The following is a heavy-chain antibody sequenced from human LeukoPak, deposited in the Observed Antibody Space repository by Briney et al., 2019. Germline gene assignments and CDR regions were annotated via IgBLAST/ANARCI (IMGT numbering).Heavy chain of an antibody. Sequence: GASVTVSCRASGYTFTSYAMNWVRQAPGQGLEGMGWINTNTGNPTYAQGFTGRFVFSLDTSVSTAYLQISSLKAEDTAVYYCARDRDQSGYDYVWGSYPVGGDRWFDPWGQGTLVTVSS. J-gene: IGHJ5*02. CDR1: GYTFTSYA. D-gene: IGHD3-16*02. V-gene: IGHV7-4-1*02. CDR3: ARDRDQSGYDYVWGSYPVGGDRWFDP. CDR2: INTNTGNP.